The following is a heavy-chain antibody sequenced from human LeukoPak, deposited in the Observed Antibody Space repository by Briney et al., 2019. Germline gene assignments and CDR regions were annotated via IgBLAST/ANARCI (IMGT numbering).Heavy chain of an antibody. CDR3: ASGGHMDV. V-gene: IGHV4-34*01. CDR2: INHSGST. Sequence: SETLSLTCTVSGDSISTYYWSWIRQPPGKGLEWIGEINHSGSTNYNPSLKSRVTISVDTSKNQFSLKLSSVTAADTAVYYCASGGHMDVWGKGTTVTVSS. J-gene: IGHJ6*03. CDR1: GDSISTYY.